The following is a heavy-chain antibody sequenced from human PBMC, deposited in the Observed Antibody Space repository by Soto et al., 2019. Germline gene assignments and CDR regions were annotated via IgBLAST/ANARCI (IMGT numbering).Heavy chain of an antibody. V-gene: IGHV3-30-3*01. D-gene: IGHD3-10*01. J-gene: IGHJ4*02. CDR2: ISYDGSNK. CDR3: ARGGGELEIMVRGHNLDY. Sequence: ESGGGVVQPGRSLRLSCAASGFTFSSYAMHWVRQAPGKGLEWVAVISYDGSNKYYADSVKGRFTISRDNSKNTLYLQMNSLRAEDTAVYYCARGGGELEIMVRGHNLDYWGQGTLVTVSS. CDR1: GFTFSSYA.